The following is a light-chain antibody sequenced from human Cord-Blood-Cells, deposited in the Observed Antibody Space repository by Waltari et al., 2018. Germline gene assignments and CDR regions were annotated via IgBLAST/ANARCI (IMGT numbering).Light chain of an antibody. CDR3: QQRSNWPPIT. CDR1: QSVSSY. CDR2: DAS. V-gene: IGKV3-11*01. Sequence: EIVLTQSPATLSLSPGERATLSCRASQSVSSYLAWYHQKPGQAPRLLIYDASNSATGIPARFSGSGSVTDFTLTISSLEPEDFAVYYCQQRSNWPPITFGQGTRLEIK. J-gene: IGKJ5*01.